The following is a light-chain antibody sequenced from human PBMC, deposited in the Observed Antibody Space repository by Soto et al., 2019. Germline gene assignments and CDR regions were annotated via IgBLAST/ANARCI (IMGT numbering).Light chain of an antibody. CDR3: QQYGSAPFS. CDR1: QSVSSSY. J-gene: IGKJ3*01. V-gene: IGKV3-20*01. CDR2: GAS. Sequence: EIVLTQSPGTLSLSPGERATLSCRASQSVSSSYLAWYQQKPGQAPRLLIYGASSSGTGIPDRFSGSGSGTDFPLTISRLEPEDCAVYYCQQYGSAPFSFGPGTKVDIK.